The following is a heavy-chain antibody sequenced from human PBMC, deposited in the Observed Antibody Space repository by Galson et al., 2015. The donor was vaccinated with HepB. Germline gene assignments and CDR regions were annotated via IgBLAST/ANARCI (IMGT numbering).Heavy chain of an antibody. J-gene: IGHJ6*03. V-gene: IGHV3-23*01. CDR1: GFTFSTFA. CDR2: ISAGRGGST. Sequence: SLRLSCAASGFTFSTFAMSWVRQAPGKGLEWVSTISAGRGGSTAYADSVKGRFTISRDNSKNTLFLQMNSLRAEDTAVYYCAKNYYMDVWGKGTTVTVSS. CDR3: AKNYYMDV.